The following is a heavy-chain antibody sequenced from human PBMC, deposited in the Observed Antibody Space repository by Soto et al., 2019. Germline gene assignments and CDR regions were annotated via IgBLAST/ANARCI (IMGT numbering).Heavy chain of an antibody. V-gene: IGHV6-1*01. J-gene: IGHJ4*02. D-gene: IGHD6-13*01. CDR2: TYYRSKWYN. CDR1: GDSVSSNSAA. CDR3: ARRSTAGPYFDY. Sequence: PSQTLSLTCAISGDSVSSNSAAWNWIRQSPSRGLEWLGRTYYRSKWYNDYELSVKSRITINPDTSKNQFSLQLNSVSPEDTAVYYCARRSTAGPYFDYWGQGALVTVSS.